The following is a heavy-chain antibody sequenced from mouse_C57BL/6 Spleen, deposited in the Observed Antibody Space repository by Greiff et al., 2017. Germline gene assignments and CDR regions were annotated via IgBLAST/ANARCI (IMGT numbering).Heavy chain of an antibody. D-gene: IGHD6-1*01. V-gene: IGHV1-39*01. CDR1: GYSFTDYN. J-gene: IGHJ2*01. CDR3: ARKAYYFDY. CDR2: FNPNYGTP. Sequence: VQLPQSGPELVKPGASVQISCKASGYSFTDYNMNWVKQSNGKSLEWIGVFNPNYGTPSYNQKFKGKATLTVDQSSSTAYMQLNSLTSEDSAVYYGARKAYYFDYWGQGTTLTVSS.